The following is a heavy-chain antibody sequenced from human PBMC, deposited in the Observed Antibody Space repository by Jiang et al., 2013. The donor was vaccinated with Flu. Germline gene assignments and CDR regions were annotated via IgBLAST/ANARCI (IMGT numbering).Heavy chain of an antibody. CDR1: GVSIGSTYY. V-gene: IGHV4-59*01. D-gene: IGHD6-19*01. CDR2: IYYSGST. J-gene: IGHJ5*02. Sequence: SGVSIGSTYYWSWIRQPPGKGLEWIGYIYYSGSTNYNPSLKSRVTISVDTSKNQFSLKLSSVTAADTAVYYCARGGGWYETWFDPWGQGTLVTVSS. CDR3: ARGGGWYETWFDP.